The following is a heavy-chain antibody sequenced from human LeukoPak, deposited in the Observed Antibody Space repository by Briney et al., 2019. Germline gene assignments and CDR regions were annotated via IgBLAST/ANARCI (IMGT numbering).Heavy chain of an antibody. CDR3: AREGRSGYHLDY. CDR1: GGSVSRNW. V-gene: IGHV4-4*02. D-gene: IGHD3-3*01. J-gene: IGHJ4*02. Sequence: SGTLSLTCAVSGGSVSRNWWSWVRQPPGKGLEWIGEIHHTGGTNYNPSLKSRVTISVDTSKNQFSLKLSSVTAADTAVYYCAREGRSGYHLDYWGQGTLVTVSS. CDR2: IHHTGGT.